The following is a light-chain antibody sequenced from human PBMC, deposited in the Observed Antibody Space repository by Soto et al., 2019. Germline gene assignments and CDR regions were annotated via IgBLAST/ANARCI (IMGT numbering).Light chain of an antibody. V-gene: IGKV1-5*01. CDR2: DAS. J-gene: IGKJ3*01. CDR3: RHYTLYSAS. Sequence: DIYITQSPSTLSASVGDRVTISCGASQNIFTYLAWYQQTPGKPPKALIFDASTLQSGVLPRFSGSGAGTEFTLTISSLQPDDVATYYCRHYTLYSASFGPGTKVDIK. CDR1: QNIFTY.